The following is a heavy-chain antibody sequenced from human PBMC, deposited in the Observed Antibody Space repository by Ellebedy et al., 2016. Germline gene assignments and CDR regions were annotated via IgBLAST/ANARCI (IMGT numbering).Heavy chain of an antibody. J-gene: IGHJ5*02. V-gene: IGHV4-59*12. D-gene: IGHD6-19*01. Sequence: SETLSLTCTVSGGSISSYYWSWIRQPPGKGLEWIGYIYYSGSTNYNPSLKSRVTISVDTSKNQFSLKLSSVTAADTAVYYCARGRIGYSSGWRRYNWFDPWGQGTLVTVSS. CDR2: IYYSGST. CDR3: ARGRIGYSSGWRRYNWFDP. CDR1: GGSISSYY.